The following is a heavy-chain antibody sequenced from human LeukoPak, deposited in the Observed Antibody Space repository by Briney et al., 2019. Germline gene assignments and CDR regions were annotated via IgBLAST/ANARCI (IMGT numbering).Heavy chain of an antibody. D-gene: IGHD6-19*01. CDR2: INPSGGST. CDR3: ARPASIAVAGTRGYYMDV. CDR1: GYTFTSYY. J-gene: IGHJ6*03. V-gene: IGHV1-46*01. Sequence: ASVKVSCKASGYTFTSYYMHWVRQAPGQGLEWMGRINPSGGSTSYAQKFQGRVTMTRDTSTSTVYMELSSLRSEDTAVYYCARPASIAVAGTRGYYMDVWGKGTTVTVSS.